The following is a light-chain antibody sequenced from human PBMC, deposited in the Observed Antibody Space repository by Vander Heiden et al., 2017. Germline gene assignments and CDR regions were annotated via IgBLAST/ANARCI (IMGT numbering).Light chain of an antibody. CDR1: NIGTKS. CDR3: QVWDSATDHHV. J-gene: IGLJ1*01. V-gene: IGLV3-21*02. CDR2: DDS. Sequence: ARITCGGHNIGTKSVHWYQQRPGQAPVLVVYDDSDRPSGISERFSGSNSGSAATLTISGVEAGDEADYFCQVWDSATDHHVFATGTKVTVL.